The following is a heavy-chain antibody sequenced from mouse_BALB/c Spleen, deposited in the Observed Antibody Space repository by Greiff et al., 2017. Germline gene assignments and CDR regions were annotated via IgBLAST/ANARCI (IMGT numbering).Heavy chain of an antibody. CDR2: INSNGGST. Sequence: EVKVVESGGGLVQPGGSLKLSCAASGFTFSSYGMSWVRQTPDKRLELVATINSNGGSTYYPDSVKGRFTISRDNAKNTLYLQMSSLKSEDTAMYYCARDRSSFDYWGQGTTLTVSS. CDR3: ARDRSSFDY. V-gene: IGHV5-6-3*01. CDR1: GFTFSSYG. D-gene: IGHD1-1*01. J-gene: IGHJ2*01.